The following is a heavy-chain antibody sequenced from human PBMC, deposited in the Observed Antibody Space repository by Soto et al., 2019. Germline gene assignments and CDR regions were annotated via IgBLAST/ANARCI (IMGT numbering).Heavy chain of an antibody. D-gene: IGHD3-22*01. J-gene: IGHJ5*02. CDR1: GFTVSSNY. V-gene: IGHV3-66*04. CDR3: ARLGDSSGYSGWFDP. CDR2: IYSDGST. Sequence: EVQLVESGGGLVQPGGSLRLSCAASGFTVSSNYMSWVRQAPGKGLEWVSVIYSDGSTYYTASVKGRFTISRDSSKNTLYLQMNSLRAEDKAVYYCARLGDSSGYSGWFDPCGQGTLVNVSS.